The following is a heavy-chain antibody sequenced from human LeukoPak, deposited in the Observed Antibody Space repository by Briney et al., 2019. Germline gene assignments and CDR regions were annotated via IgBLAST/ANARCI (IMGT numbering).Heavy chain of an antibody. Sequence: ASVKVSCRASGFTFTGYYMHWVRQAPGQGLEWMGWINPNSGGTNYAQKFQGRVTMTRDTSITTAYMELTSLRSDDTAVYYCARDLFYSVSGTYYNVGRVFNYWGQGTLVTVSS. D-gene: IGHD3-10*01. J-gene: IGHJ4*02. CDR3: ARDLFYSVSGTYYNVGRVFNY. CDR2: INPNSGGT. V-gene: IGHV1-2*02. CDR1: GFTFTGYY.